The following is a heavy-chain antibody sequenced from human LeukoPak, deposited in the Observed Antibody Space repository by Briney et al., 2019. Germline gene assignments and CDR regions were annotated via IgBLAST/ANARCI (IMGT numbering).Heavy chain of an antibody. CDR1: GFTFSDYY. CDR3: ARDGVLRYFDWLFPYYTDV. J-gene: IGHJ6*03. CDR2: ISTSGSTI. Sequence: PGGSLRLSCAASGFTFSDYYMSWIRQAPGKGLEWVSYISTSGSTIYYADSVKGRFTISRDNAKNSLYLQMNSLRAEDTAVYYCARDGVLRYFDWLFPYYTDVWGKGTTVSISS. V-gene: IGHV3-11*01. D-gene: IGHD3-9*01.